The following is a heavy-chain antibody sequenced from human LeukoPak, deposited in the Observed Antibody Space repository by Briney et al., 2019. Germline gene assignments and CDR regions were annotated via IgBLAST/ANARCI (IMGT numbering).Heavy chain of an antibody. D-gene: IGHD5-24*01. CDR1: GFTSSIYA. CDR3: ARDLGDGYNMIDS. J-gene: IGHJ4*02. V-gene: IGHV3-30-3*01. Sequence: GGSLRLSCAASGFTSSIYAMPWVRQAPGKGLECMAVISHDGSNKYYADSAKGRFTISRDNSKNTLYLQMNSLRPEDTAVYYCARDLGDGYNMIDSWGQGTLVTVSS. CDR2: ISHDGSNK.